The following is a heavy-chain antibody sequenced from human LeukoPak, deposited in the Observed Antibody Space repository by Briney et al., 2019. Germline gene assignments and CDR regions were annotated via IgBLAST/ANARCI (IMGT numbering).Heavy chain of an antibody. D-gene: IGHD1-26*01. Sequence: SETLSLTCTVSGGSISSYYWSWIRQPPGKGLEWIGYIYYSGSTSYNPSLKSRVTISVDTSKNQISLKVRSVTAADAAVYYCARDRSGSYYDAFDIWGQGTMVTVSS. CDR1: GGSISSYY. CDR2: IYYSGST. J-gene: IGHJ3*02. V-gene: IGHV4-59*01. CDR3: ARDRSGSYYDAFDI.